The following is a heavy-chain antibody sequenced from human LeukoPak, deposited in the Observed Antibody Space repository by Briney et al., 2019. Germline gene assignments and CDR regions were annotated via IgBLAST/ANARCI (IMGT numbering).Heavy chain of an antibody. Sequence: PGGSLRLSCAASGFTFSSYWMSWVRQAPGKGLEWVSAISGSGGSTYYADSVKGRFTISRDNSKNTLYLQMNSLRAEDTAVYYCAIHSGSFPWSGMDVWGQGTTVTVSS. CDR1: GFTFSSYW. V-gene: IGHV3-23*01. J-gene: IGHJ6*02. CDR2: ISGSGGST. D-gene: IGHD1-26*01. CDR3: AIHSGSFPWSGMDV.